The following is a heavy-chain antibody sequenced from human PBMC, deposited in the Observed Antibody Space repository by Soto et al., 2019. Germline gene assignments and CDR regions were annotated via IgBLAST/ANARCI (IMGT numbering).Heavy chain of an antibody. V-gene: IGHV4-30-4*01. Sequence: PSETLSLTCTVSGGSISSGDYYWSWIRQPPGKGLEWIGYIYYSGSTYYNPSLKSRVTISVDTSKNQFSLKLSSVTAADTAVYYCARVDDYSNYGMDVWGQGITVTVSS. J-gene: IGHJ6*02. CDR3: ARVDDYSNYGMDV. D-gene: IGHD4-4*01. CDR1: GGSISSGDYY. CDR2: IYYSGST.